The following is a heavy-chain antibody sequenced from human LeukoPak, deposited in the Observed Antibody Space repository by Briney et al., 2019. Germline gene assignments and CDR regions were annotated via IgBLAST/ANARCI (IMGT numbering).Heavy chain of an antibody. D-gene: IGHD6-19*01. CDR2: VNSGGSEI. Sequence: PGGSLRLSCAAPGFTFSSYWMHWVRQAPGKGLVWVSRVNSGGSEISYADAVKGRFTISRDNAKNTLYLQMNSLSAEDTAMYYCARGHVAGSDRHWDYWGQGSLATVSS. CDR3: ARGHVAGSDRHWDY. CDR1: GFTFSSYW. J-gene: IGHJ4*02. V-gene: IGHV3-74*01.